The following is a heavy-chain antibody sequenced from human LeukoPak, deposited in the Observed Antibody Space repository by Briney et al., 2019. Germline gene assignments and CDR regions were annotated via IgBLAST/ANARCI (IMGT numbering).Heavy chain of an antibody. CDR2: ISSSSSYI. J-gene: IGHJ6*03. CDR1: GFTFSSYS. V-gene: IGHV3-21*01. CDR3: ARGGLLFGELSTIPYYYYYMDV. D-gene: IGHD3-10*01. Sequence: GGSLRLSCAASGFTFSSYSMNWVSQAPGKGLEWVSSISSSSSYIYYADSVKGRFTISRDNAKNSLYLQMNILRAEDTAVYYCARGGLLFGELSTIPYYYYYMDVWGKGTTVTVSS.